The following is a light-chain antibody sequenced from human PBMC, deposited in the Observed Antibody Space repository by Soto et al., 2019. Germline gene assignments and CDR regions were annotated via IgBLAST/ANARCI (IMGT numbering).Light chain of an antibody. J-gene: IGLJ3*02. Sequence: QSALTQPAPVSGSPGQSITISCTGTRSDVGGYNYVSWYQQHPGKAPKLMIYEVSNRPSGVSNRFSGSKSGNTASLTISGLQAEDEADYYCSSYTSSSTHWVFGGGTKLTVL. CDR1: RSDVGGYNY. V-gene: IGLV2-14*01. CDR3: SSYTSSSTHWV. CDR2: EVS.